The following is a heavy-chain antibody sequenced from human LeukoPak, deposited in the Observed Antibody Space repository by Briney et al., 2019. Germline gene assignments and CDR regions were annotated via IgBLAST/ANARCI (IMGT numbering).Heavy chain of an antibody. Sequence: SETLSLTCTVSGDSIRSYYWAWIRQPPGKGLEWIGYNSYSGITDYNPSLKSRVTISVDASKNQFSLKLSSVTAADTAVYYCARKDGWWFDPWGQGTLVTVSA. J-gene: IGHJ5*02. CDR1: GDSIRSYY. D-gene: IGHD3-10*01. CDR3: ARKDGWWFDP. V-gene: IGHV4-59*08. CDR2: NSYSGIT.